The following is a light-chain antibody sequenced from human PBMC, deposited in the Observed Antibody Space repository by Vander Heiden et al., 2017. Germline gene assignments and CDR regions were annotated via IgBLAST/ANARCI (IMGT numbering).Light chain of an antibody. Sequence: DIQMTQSPSSLSASVGHRVTITCRASQSISSYLNWYQQKPGKAPKLLIYAASSLQSGVSSRFSGSGSGTDFTLTISSLQPEDFATYYCQQSYTMYTFGQGTKLEIK. V-gene: IGKV1-39*01. J-gene: IGKJ2*01. CDR3: QQSYTMYT. CDR1: QSISSY. CDR2: AAS.